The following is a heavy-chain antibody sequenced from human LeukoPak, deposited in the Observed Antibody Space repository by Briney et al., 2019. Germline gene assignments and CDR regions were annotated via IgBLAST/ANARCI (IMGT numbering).Heavy chain of an antibody. CDR1: GRSISSYY. V-gene: IGHV4-59*01. J-gene: IGHJ4*02. Sequence: SETLSLPCTVSGRSISSYYWSGIRRPPGKAREWIGYIYFSGSINYDPALKSRVTISVDASKTQFSLKLSSVTAADTAVYYCASQAYYGSGSFDYWGEGTLVTVSS. D-gene: IGHD3-10*01. CDR3: ASQAYYGSGSFDY. CDR2: IYFSGSI.